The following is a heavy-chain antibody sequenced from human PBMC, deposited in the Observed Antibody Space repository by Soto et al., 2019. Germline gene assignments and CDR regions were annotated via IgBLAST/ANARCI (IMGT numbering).Heavy chain of an antibody. CDR1: GYTFTSYA. CDR2: ISAYNGNT. Sequence: ASVKVSCKASGYTFTSYAMHWVRQAPGQGLEWMGWISAYNGNTNYAQKLQGRVTMTTDTSTSTAYMELRSLRSDDTAVYYCAREGATYYDILTGYYAFDYWGQGTLVTVSS. CDR3: AREGATYYDILTGYYAFDY. J-gene: IGHJ4*02. V-gene: IGHV1-18*01. D-gene: IGHD3-9*01.